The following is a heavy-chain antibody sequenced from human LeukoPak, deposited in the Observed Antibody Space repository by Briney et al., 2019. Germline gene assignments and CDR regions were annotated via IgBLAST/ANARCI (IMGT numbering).Heavy chain of an antibody. V-gene: IGHV3-15*01. D-gene: IGHD3-10*01. Sequence: GGSLRFSCAASAFTFTNAWMSWVRQAPGKGLEWVGRIKSKTDGETTDYAAPVKDRFAISRDDSKSTLYLQMNSLKTEDTAVYYCSYHYGSGSYYPWGQGTLVTVSS. CDR3: SYHYGSGSYYP. CDR2: IKSKTDGETT. CDR1: AFTFTNAW. J-gene: IGHJ5*02.